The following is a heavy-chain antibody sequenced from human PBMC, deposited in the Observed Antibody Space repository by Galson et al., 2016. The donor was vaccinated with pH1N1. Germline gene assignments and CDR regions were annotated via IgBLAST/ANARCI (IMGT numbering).Heavy chain of an antibody. V-gene: IGHV3-9*01. Sequence: SLRLSCATSGFTFDDYAFHWVRQVPGKGLEWVSSISWNSNTVCYGDSVKGRFTISRDNAKKSLFLQMNSLRVEDTALYYCTKGRRRAFDAFDIWGQRTMVTVSS. D-gene: IGHD3-10*01. J-gene: IGHJ3*02. CDR1: GFTFDDYA. CDR2: ISWNSNTV. CDR3: TKGRRRAFDAFDI.